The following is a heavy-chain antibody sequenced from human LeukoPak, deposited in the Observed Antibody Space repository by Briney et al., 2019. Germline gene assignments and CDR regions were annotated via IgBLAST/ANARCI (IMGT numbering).Heavy chain of an antibody. D-gene: IGHD4-17*01. Sequence: SQTLSLTCTVSGGSISSGDYYWSWIRQPPGKGLEWIGDIYYSGSTYYNPSLKSRVTISVDTSKNQFSLKLSSVTAADTAVYYCARDRPLTTVTNTHWFDPWGQGTLVTVSS. CDR2: IYYSGST. V-gene: IGHV4-30-4*01. CDR3: ARDRPLTTVTNTHWFDP. J-gene: IGHJ5*02. CDR1: GGSISSGDYY.